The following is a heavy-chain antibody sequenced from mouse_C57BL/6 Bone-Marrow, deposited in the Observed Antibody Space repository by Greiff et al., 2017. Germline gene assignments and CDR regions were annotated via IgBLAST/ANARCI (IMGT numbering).Heavy chain of an antibody. J-gene: IGHJ3*01. Sequence: EVQLQESGGGLVKPGGSLKLSCAASGFTFSSYAMSWVRQTPEKRLEWVATISDGGSYTYYPDNVKGRFTISRDNAKNNLYLQMSHLKSEDTAMYYCARDRMIGGWFAYWGQGTLGTVSA. CDR2: ISDGGSYT. CDR1: GFTFSSYA. V-gene: IGHV5-4*01. CDR3: ARDRMIGGWFAY. D-gene: IGHD2-4*01.